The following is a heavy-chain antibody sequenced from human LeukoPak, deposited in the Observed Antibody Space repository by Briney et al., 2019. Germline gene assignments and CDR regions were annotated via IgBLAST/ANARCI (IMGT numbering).Heavy chain of an antibody. Sequence: GGSLRLSCAASGFTFSSYTMNWARQAPGKGLQWVSSISSSSSLIYYADSVKGRFTISRDNAKNSLYLQMNSLRVEDTAVYYCATEWELPVFDYWGQGTLVTVSS. D-gene: IGHD1-26*01. J-gene: IGHJ4*02. V-gene: IGHV3-21*01. CDR1: GFTFSSYT. CDR2: ISSSSSLI. CDR3: ATEWELPVFDY.